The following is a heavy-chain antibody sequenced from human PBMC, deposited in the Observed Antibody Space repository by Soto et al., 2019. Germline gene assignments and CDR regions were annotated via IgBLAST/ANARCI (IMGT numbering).Heavy chain of an antibody. CDR2: ISHDGSYK. CDR1: GFSFTTYV. CDR3: AKGLLAIVGTTLPRDAVNI. Sequence: QVQLVESGGGVVQPGRSLRLSCAASGFSFTTYVMHWVRQAPGKGLEWVAVISHDGSYKYYGDAVKGRFTISRDTSKNAVYLEMNSLRPEDTAVYYCAKGLLAIVGTTLPRDAVNIWGQGTMVTVSS. D-gene: IGHD1-26*01. V-gene: IGHV3-30*18. J-gene: IGHJ3*02.